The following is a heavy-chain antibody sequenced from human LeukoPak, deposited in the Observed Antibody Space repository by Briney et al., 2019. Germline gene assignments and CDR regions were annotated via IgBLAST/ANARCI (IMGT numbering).Heavy chain of an antibody. CDR2: ISSSSSYI. Sequence: GGSLRLSCAASGLTVSSNYMSWVRQAPGKGLEWVSSISSSSSYIYYADSVKGRFTISRDNAKNSLFLQVNSLRAEDTAVYYCARDQSPYYDSSGYYYFDYWGQGTLVTVSS. J-gene: IGHJ4*02. D-gene: IGHD3-22*01. V-gene: IGHV3-21*01. CDR1: GLTVSSNY. CDR3: ARDQSPYYDSSGYYYFDY.